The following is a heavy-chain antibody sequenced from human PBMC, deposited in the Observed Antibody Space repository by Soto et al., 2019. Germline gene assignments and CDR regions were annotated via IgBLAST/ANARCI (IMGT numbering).Heavy chain of an antibody. Sequence: GGSLRLSCAASGFTFSSYAMHWVRQAPDKGLDWVAVISYDGSNKYYADSVKGRFTISRDNSKNTLYLQMNSLRAEDTAVYYCARPEVVGIAVARYYYGMDVWGQGTTVTVSS. D-gene: IGHD6-19*01. CDR2: ISYDGSNK. CDR1: GFTFSSYA. V-gene: IGHV3-30-3*01. CDR3: ARPEVVGIAVARYYYGMDV. J-gene: IGHJ6*02.